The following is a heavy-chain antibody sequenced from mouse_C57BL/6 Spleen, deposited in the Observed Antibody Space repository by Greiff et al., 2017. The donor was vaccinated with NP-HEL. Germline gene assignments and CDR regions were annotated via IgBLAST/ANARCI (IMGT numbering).Heavy chain of an antibody. CDR3: ASDDYDGLDY. CDR1: GYTFTSYW. CDR2: IHPNSGST. Sequence: VQLQQSGAELVKPGASVKLSCKASGYTFTSYWMHWVKQRPGQGLEWIGMIHPNSGSTNYNEKFKSKATLTVDKSSSTAYMQLSSLTSEDSAVYYCASDDYDGLDYWGQGTTLTVSS. V-gene: IGHV1-64*01. J-gene: IGHJ2*01. D-gene: IGHD2-4*01.